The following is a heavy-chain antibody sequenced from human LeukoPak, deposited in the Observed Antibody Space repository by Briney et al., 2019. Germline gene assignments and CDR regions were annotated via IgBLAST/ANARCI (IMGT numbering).Heavy chain of an antibody. CDR3: AKDQSRYSSGWYSY. V-gene: IGHV3-23*01. CDR2: ISGSGGST. Sequence: PGGSLRLSCAASGFTFSSYAMSWVRQAPGKGLAWVSAISGSGGSTYYADSVKGRFTISRDNSKTTLYLQMNSLRAEDTAVYYCAKDQSRYSSGWYSYWGQGTLVTVSS. CDR1: GFTFSSYA. D-gene: IGHD6-19*01. J-gene: IGHJ4*02.